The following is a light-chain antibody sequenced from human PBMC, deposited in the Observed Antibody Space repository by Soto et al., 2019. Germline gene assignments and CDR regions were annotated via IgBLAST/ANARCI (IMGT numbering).Light chain of an antibody. CDR1: SSDVGGYNF. J-gene: IGLJ2*01. Sequence: QSALTQPASVSGSPGQSITISCTGTSSDVGGYNFVSWYQQHPGKAPRLMIFDVDNRPSGLSTRFSGSKSGNTASLTISGLQAEDEADYYCCSYSGSSTIVVFGGGTKLTVL. V-gene: IGLV2-14*03. CDR2: DVD. CDR3: CSYSGSSTIVV.